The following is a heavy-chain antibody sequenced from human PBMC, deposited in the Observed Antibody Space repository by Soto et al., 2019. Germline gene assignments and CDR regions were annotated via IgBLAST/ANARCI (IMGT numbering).Heavy chain of an antibody. V-gene: IGHV3-66*01. Sequence: GGSLRLSCAASGFTVSSNYMSWVRQAPGKGLEWVSVIYSGGSTYYADSVKGRFTISRHNSKNTLYLQMNSLRAEDTAVYYCAGYCSSTSCSLSLDAFDIWGQGTMVTVSS. J-gene: IGHJ3*02. D-gene: IGHD2-2*01. CDR2: IYSGGST. CDR1: GFTVSSNY. CDR3: AGYCSSTSCSLSLDAFDI.